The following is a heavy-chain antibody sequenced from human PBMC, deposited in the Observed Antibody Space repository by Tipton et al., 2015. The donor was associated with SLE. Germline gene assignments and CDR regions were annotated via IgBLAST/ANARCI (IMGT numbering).Heavy chain of an antibody. CDR3: AREMDSSGPTFDY. D-gene: IGHD6-19*01. CDR1: GGSISSSSYY. V-gene: IGHV4-39*07. CDR2: IYYSGST. J-gene: IGHJ4*02. Sequence: TLSLTCTVSGGSISSSSYYWGWIRQPPGKGLEWIGSIYYSGSTYYNPSLKSRVTISVDTSKNQFSLKLSSVTAADTALYYCAREMDSSGPTFDYWGQGTLVTVSS.